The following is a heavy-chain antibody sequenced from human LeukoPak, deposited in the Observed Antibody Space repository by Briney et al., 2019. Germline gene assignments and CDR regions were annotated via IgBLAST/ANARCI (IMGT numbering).Heavy chain of an antibody. CDR1: GGSISSGGYY. CDR3: ARGGPKTYYDYVWGSYRSPRDAFDI. Sequence: PSQTLSLTCTVSGGSISSGGYYWSWIRQPPGKGLEWIGEINHSGSTNYNPSLKSRVTISVDTSKNQFSLKLSSVTAADTAVYYCARGGPKTYYDYVWGSYRSPRDAFDIWGQGTMVTVSS. D-gene: IGHD3-16*02. CDR2: INHSGST. V-gene: IGHV4-30-2*01. J-gene: IGHJ3*02.